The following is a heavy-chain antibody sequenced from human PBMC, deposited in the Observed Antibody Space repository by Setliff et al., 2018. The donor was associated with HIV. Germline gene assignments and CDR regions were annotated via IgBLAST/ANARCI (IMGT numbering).Heavy chain of an antibody. CDR3: AREGHAFDI. CDR1: GFSLSTSGMR. CDR2: IDWDDDK. V-gene: IGHV2-70*04. J-gene: IGHJ3*02. Sequence: SGPTLVNPTQTLTLTCTFSGFSLSTSGMRVSWIRQPTGKALEWLARIDWDDDKFYSTSMKTRLTISKDTSKNQVFLTMTNMDPVDTATYYCAREGHAFDIWGQGTMVTVSS.